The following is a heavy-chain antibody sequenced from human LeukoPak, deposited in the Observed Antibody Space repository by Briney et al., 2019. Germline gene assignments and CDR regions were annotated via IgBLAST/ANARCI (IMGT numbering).Heavy chain of an antibody. CDR1: GGSVSSSSYY. Sequence: SETLSLTCTVSGGSVSSSSYYWSWIRQPPGKGLEWIGYIYYSGSTNYNPSLKSRVTISVDTSKNQFSLKLSSVTAADTAVYYCARSNYVWGSYRPRQSDAFDIWGQGTMVTVSS. CDR2: IYYSGST. V-gene: IGHV4-61*01. J-gene: IGHJ3*02. D-gene: IGHD3-16*02. CDR3: ARSNYVWGSYRPRQSDAFDI.